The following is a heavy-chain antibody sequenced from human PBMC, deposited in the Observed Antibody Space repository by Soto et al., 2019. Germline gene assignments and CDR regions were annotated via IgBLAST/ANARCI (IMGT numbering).Heavy chain of an antibody. V-gene: IGHV1-69*01. CDR2: IIPICGRA. CDR3: AGELWGFGELSPNWFDP. Sequence: SVTVSCKASGYTFTSYYMHWVRQAPGQGLEWMGGIIPICGRANYAQKFQGRVTITADASTSTAYMELSSLRSEDTAVYYCAGELWGFGELSPNWFDPWGQGTLVTVSS. CDR1: GYTFTSYY. J-gene: IGHJ5*02. D-gene: IGHD3-10*01.